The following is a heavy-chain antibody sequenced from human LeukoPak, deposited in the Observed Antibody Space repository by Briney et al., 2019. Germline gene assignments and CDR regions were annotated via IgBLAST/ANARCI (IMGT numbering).Heavy chain of an antibody. CDR2: ISSSGSTI. CDR1: GFTFSSYE. D-gene: IGHD3-22*01. V-gene: IGHV3-48*03. J-gene: IGHJ4*02. Sequence: GGSLRLSCAASGFTFSSYEMNWVRQAPGKGLEWVSYISSSGSTIYYADSVKGRFTISRDNAKNSLYLQMNSLRAEDTAVYYCARGRLLRDYFDYWGQGTLVTVSS. CDR3: ARGRLLRDYFDY.